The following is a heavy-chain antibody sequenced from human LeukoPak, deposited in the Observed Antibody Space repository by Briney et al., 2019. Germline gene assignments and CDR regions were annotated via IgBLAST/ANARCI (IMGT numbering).Heavy chain of an antibody. D-gene: IGHD2/OR15-2a*01. CDR3: AYFQNDAFDI. J-gene: IGHJ3*02. Sequence: SETLSLTCTVSGGSISSGDYYWSWIRQPPGKGLEWIGEINHSGCTNYNPSLKSRVTISVDTSKNQFSLKLSSVTAADTAVYYCAYFQNDAFDIWGQGTMVTVSS. CDR2: INHSGCT. CDR1: GGSISSGDYY. V-gene: IGHV4-39*07.